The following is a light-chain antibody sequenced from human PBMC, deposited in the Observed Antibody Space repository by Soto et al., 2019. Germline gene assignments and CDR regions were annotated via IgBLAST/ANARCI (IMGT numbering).Light chain of an antibody. J-gene: IGKJ4*01. CDR2: DAS. V-gene: IGKV3-11*01. CDR1: QSVSSY. Sequence: TQSPSTLSLSPGERAPLSCRASQSVSSYLAWYQQKPGQAPRLLIYDASNRATGIPARFSGSGSGTDFTLTISSLEPEDFAVYYCQQRSNWPLTFGGGTKVDIK. CDR3: QQRSNWPLT.